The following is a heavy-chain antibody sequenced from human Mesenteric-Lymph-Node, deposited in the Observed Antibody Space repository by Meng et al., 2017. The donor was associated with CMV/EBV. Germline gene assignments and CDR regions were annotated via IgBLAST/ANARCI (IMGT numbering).Heavy chain of an antibody. CDR1: GYTFNFYG. V-gene: IGHV1-69*10. CDR2: IIPILDIA. D-gene: IGHD5-12*01. Sequence: SVKVSCKASGYTFNFYGISWVRQAPGQGLEWIGGIIPILDIAKYAQNLQGRLTITADKSTSTAYMELSSLRSEDTAIYYCARDLYSLTITVGYYYAMDVWGQGTTVTVSS. J-gene: IGHJ6*02. CDR3: ARDLYSLTITVGYYYAMDV.